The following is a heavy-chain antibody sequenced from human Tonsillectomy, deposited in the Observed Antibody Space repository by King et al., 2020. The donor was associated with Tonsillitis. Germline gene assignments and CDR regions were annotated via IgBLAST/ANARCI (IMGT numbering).Heavy chain of an antibody. CDR2: IRPDGRDK. D-gene: IGHD3-16*01. V-gene: IGHV3-7*01. Sequence: VQLVESGGGLVQPGGSLILSCAASVFIFSRHWMSWVRQTTGMGRGLGASIRPDGRDKYYVDAVKGRFTSSRDNFENSLYLQMNSLVAEDTAVYYCARLRGGVTTYDYWGQGTLVTVSS. CDR3: ARLRGGVTTYDY. CDR1: VFIFSRHW. J-gene: IGHJ4*02.